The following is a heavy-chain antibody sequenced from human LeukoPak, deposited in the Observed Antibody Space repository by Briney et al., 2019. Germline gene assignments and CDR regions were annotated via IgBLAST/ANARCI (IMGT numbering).Heavy chain of an antibody. D-gene: IGHD2/OR15-2a*01. J-gene: IGHJ4*02. Sequence: NPSETLSLTCTVSGGSISSYYWSWIRQPPGKGLEWIGYIYYSGSTNYNPSLKSRVTISVDTSKNQFSLKLSSVTAADTAVYYCARVFYPSSFDYWGQGTLVTVSS. V-gene: IGHV4-59*01. CDR3: ARVFYPSSFDY. CDR1: GGSISSYY. CDR2: IYYSGST.